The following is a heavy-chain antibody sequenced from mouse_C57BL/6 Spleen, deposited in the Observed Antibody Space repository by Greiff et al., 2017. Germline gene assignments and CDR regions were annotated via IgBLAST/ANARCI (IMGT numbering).Heavy chain of an antibody. Sequence: EVQLQQSGPELVKPGASVKMSCKASGYTFTDYNMHWVKQSHGKSLEWIGYINPNNGGTSYNQKFKGKATLTVNKSSSTAYMELRSLTSEDSAVYYCARGPSYYSNYDYAMDYWGQGTSVTVSS. V-gene: IGHV1-22*01. CDR3: ARGPSYYSNYDYAMDY. D-gene: IGHD2-5*01. CDR2: INPNNGGT. J-gene: IGHJ4*01. CDR1: GYTFTDYN.